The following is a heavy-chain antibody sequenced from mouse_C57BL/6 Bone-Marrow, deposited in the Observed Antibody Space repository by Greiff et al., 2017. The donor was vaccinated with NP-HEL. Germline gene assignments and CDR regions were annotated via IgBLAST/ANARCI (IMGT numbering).Heavy chain of an antibody. CDR1: GYTFTSYW. CDR2: IDPSDSYT. D-gene: IGHD6-1*01. V-gene: IGHV1-69*01. J-gene: IGHJ2*01. Sequence: QVQLQQPGAELVMPGASVKLSCKASGYTFTSYWMHWVKQRPGQGLEWIGEIDPSDSYTNYHQKFKGKFTLTVDKSYSTVYLQLSSLTSEDSAVYYCARAGDHVCGDYVFDYWGQGTTLTVSA. CDR3: ARAGDHVCGDYVFDY.